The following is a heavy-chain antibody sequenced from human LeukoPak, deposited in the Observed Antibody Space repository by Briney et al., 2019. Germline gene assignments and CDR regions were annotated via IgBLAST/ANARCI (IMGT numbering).Heavy chain of an antibody. J-gene: IGHJ4*02. CDR1: GGSISSYN. D-gene: IGHD3-22*01. V-gene: IGHV4-59*01. CDR3: ARFILKGYYDCCGYYIGSGYFFDF. CDR2: IYYSGST. Sequence: KPSETLSLTCTVSGGSISSYNWSWIRQPPGKGLEWIGYIYYSGSTNYNPYPKSRVLISVDTSTNQFSLKLSSVTAADTAVYYCARFILKGYYDCCGYYIGSGYFFDFWGQGTLVTVSS.